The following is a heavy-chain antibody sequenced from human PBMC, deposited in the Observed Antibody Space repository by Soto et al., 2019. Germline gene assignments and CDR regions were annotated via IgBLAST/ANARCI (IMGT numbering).Heavy chain of an antibody. D-gene: IGHD3-9*01. V-gene: IGHV4-34*01. Sequence: QVQLQQWGAGLLKPSETLSLTCAVYGGSFSGYYWSWIRQPPGKGLEWIGEINHSGSTNYNPSLKSRVTISVDTSKNQFSLKLSSVTAADTAVYYCARTRDMLTGTARWGYMDVWGKGTTVTVSS. CDR1: GGSFSGYY. J-gene: IGHJ6*03. CDR2: INHSGST. CDR3: ARTRDMLTGTARWGYMDV.